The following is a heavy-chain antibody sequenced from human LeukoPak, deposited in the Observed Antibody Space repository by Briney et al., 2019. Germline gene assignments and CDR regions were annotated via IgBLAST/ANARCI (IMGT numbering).Heavy chain of an antibody. CDR1: GGTFSSYA. V-gene: IGHV1-69*06. J-gene: IGHJ4*02. CDR2: IIPIFGTA. D-gene: IGHD5-24*01. Sequence: SVKVSCKASGGTFSSYAISWVRQAPGQGLEWMGGIIPIFGTANYAQKFQGRVTITADKSTSTAYMELSSLRSEDTAVYYCARVRSRDGYNLGCFDYWGQGTLVTVSS. CDR3: ARVRSRDGYNLGCFDY.